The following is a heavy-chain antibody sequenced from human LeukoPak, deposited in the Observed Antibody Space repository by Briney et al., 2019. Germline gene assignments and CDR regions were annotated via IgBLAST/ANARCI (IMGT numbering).Heavy chain of an antibody. CDR2: ISYDGSNK. D-gene: IGHD6-13*01. Sequence: GGSLRLSCAASGFTFSRYAMHWVRQAPGKGLEWVAVISYDGSNKYYADSVKGRFTISRDNSKNTLYLQMNSLRAEDTAVYYCARGRNGIAAAGTIDYWGQGTLVTVSS. V-gene: IGHV3-30*04. J-gene: IGHJ4*02. CDR1: GFTFSRYA. CDR3: ARGRNGIAAAGTIDY.